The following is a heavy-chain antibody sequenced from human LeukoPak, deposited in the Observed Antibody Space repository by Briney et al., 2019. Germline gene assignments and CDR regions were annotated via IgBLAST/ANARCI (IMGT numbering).Heavy chain of an antibody. CDR2: INPNSGGT. CDR3: ARVGYSRSRYDSNFDY. CDR1: GYTFTDYY. J-gene: IGHJ4*02. Sequence: ASVKVSCKASGYTFTDYYMHWVRQAPGQGVEWMGWINPNSGGTNYARKFQGRVTMTRDTSISLVYMELSRLRSDDTAVYYCARVGYSRSRYDSNFDYWGQGTLVTVSS. D-gene: IGHD1-26*01. V-gene: IGHV1-2*02.